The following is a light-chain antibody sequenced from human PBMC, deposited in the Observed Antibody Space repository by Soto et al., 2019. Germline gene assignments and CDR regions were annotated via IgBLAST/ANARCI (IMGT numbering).Light chain of an antibody. CDR2: EVS. CDR1: GSDVGGYNY. V-gene: IGLV2-8*01. Sequence: QSALTQPPSASGSPGQSVTISCTGTGSDVGGYNYVSWYQQHPGKAPKLMIYEVSKRPSGVPDRFSGSKSGNTASLTVSGLQAEDEADYYCRSYAGSNGVVVFGGGTQLTVL. CDR3: RSYAGSNGVVV. J-gene: IGLJ2*01.